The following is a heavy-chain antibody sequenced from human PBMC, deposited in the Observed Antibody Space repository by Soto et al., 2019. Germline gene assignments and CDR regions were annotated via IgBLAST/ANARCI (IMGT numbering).Heavy chain of an antibody. CDR3: ARATVTGENWFDP. CDR1: GGTFSSYT. J-gene: IGHJ5*02. CDR2: IIPILAIA. V-gene: IGHV1-69*02. Sequence: QVQLVQSGAEVKKPGYSVKVSCKASGGTFSSYTISWVRQAPGQGLEWMGRIIPILAIANYAQKFQGRVTITADKSTSTAYMELSSLRSEDTAVYYCARATVTGENWFDPWGQGTLVTVSS. D-gene: IGHD4-17*01.